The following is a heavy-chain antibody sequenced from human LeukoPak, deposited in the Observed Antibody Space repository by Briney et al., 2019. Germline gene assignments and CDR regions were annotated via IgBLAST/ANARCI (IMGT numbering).Heavy chain of an antibody. V-gene: IGHV4-59*01. D-gene: IGHD4-17*01. CDR3: AGTPDYGDYSDY. CDR1: GGSISSYY. J-gene: IGHJ4*02. CDR2: IYYSGST. Sequence: SETLSLTCTVSGGSISSYYWSWIRQPPGKGLEWIGYIYYSGSTNYNPSLKSRVTISVDTSKNQFSLKLSSVTAADTAVYYCAGTPDYGDYSDYWGQETLVTVSS.